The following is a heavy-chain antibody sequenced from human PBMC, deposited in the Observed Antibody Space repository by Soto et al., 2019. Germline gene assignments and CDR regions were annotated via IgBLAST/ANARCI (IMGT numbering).Heavy chain of an antibody. J-gene: IGHJ6*02. CDR2: ISAYNGNT. CDR1: GYTFTSYG. V-gene: IGHV1-18*01. CDR3: ARERSPQQLVPIHYYYYYGMDV. Sequence: ASVKVSCKASGYTFTSYGISWVRQAPGQGLEWMGWISAYNGNTNYAQKFQGRVTMTRDTSTSTVYMELSSLRSEDTAVYYCARERSPQQLVPIHYYYYYGMDVWGQGTTVTVSS. D-gene: IGHD6-13*01.